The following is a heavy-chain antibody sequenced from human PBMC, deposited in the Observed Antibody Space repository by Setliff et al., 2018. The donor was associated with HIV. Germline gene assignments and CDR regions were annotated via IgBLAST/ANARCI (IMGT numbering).Heavy chain of an antibody. CDR2: ISSSSGTI. Sequence: GGSLRLSCAATGFTFSNYGMHWVRQAPAKGLEWVSSISSSSGTIYYADSVKDRFTISRDNAKNTVYLQMNNLRDEDTAVYFCVRDGVGTTPFDYWGQGSLVTVSS. V-gene: IGHV3-48*02. D-gene: IGHD1-26*01. CDR1: GFTFSNYG. J-gene: IGHJ4*02. CDR3: VRDGVGTTPFDY.